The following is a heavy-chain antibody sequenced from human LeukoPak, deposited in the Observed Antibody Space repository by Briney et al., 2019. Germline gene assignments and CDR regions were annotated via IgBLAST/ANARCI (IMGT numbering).Heavy chain of an antibody. V-gene: IGHV3-21*04. CDR3: ARASMRMSTAGLVDY. D-gene: IGHD6-13*01. CDR2: ISNSGFYI. Sequence: GGSLRLSCAASGFXLSSYTTNWVRQAPGKGLEWVSSISNSGFYIYYADSVKGRFTISRDNAKNSLYLQMNSLRAEDTAVYYCARASMRMSTAGLVDYWGQGTLVTVSS. CDR1: GFXLSSYT. J-gene: IGHJ4*02.